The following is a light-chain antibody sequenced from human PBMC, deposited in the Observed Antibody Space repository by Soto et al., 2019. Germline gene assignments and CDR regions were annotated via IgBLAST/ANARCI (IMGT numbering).Light chain of an antibody. CDR3: AAWNDTLKGYV. CDR2: SNY. J-gene: IGLJ1*01. V-gene: IGLV1-44*01. CDR1: SSNIESNT. Sequence: QSVLTQPPSASGTPGQRVTISCSGSSSNIESNTVTWYQQLPGTAPKLVIYSNYDRPSGVPDRFSGSTSGTSASLVIRGLQSEDEADYYCAAWNDTLKGYVFGGGTKLTAL.